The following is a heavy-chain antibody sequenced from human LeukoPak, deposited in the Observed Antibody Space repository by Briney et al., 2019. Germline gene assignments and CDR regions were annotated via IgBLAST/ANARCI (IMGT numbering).Heavy chain of an antibody. CDR2: ISSSSGTI. CDR3: ARDAGLHDYGDYFDY. CDR1: GFTFSSYA. D-gene: IGHD3-16*01. Sequence: PGRPLRLSCAASGFTFSSYAMNWVRQAPGKGLEWVSYISSSSGTIYYADSVKGRFTISRDNAKNALYLQMNRLRDEDTAVYYCARDAGLHDYGDYFDYWGQGTLVTVSS. V-gene: IGHV3-48*02. J-gene: IGHJ4*02.